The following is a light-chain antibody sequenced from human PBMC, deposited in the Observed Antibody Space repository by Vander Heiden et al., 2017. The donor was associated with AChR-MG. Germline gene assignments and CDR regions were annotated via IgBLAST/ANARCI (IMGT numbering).Light chain of an antibody. CDR3: HHRGSWPPGA. CDR2: DAS. V-gene: IGKV3-11*01. Sequence: EVVLPQSPATLSLSPGERATLSCRASQSASTYVAWYQQKPGQAPRLLIHDASNRATGVPARFSGSGSGTDFTLTISSLEPEDFAVYYCHHRGSWPPGAFGQGTRVEIK. CDR1: QSASTY. J-gene: IGKJ1*01.